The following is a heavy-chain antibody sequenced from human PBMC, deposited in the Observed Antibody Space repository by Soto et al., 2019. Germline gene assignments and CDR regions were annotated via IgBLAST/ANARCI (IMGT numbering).Heavy chain of an antibody. CDR1: GFTFSGYG. CDR3: AKVNAARGYTSIDH. CDR2: ISYDGYHQ. J-gene: IGHJ4*02. Sequence: QVQLVESGGGVVQPGRSLRLSCGASGFTFSGYGMHWVRQAPGKGLEWVAVISYDGYHQYYRDSMKGRFTISRDNSKNTLYLQMNSLRVEDKAVYYCAKVNAARGYTSIDHWGQGTVVTVSS. V-gene: IGHV3-30*18. D-gene: IGHD3-16*02.